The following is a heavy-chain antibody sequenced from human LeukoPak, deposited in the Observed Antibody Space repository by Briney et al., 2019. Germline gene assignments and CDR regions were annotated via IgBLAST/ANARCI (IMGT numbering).Heavy chain of an antibody. CDR2: IIPIFGTA. Sequence: SVKVSCKASGGTFSSYAISWVRQAPGQGLEWMGGIIPIFGTANYAQKFQGRVTITADESTSTAYMELSSLRSEDTAVYYCATRRPDIVVVVAAPFDYWGQGTLVTVSS. D-gene: IGHD2-15*01. CDR3: ATRRPDIVVVVAAPFDY. CDR1: GGTFSSYA. J-gene: IGHJ4*02. V-gene: IGHV1-69*13.